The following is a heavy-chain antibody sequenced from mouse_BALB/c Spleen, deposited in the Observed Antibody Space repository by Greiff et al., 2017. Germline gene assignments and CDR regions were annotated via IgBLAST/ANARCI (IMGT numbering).Heavy chain of an antibody. CDR3: ARYVLWSYYYAMDY. J-gene: IGHJ4*01. CDR2: ISYSGST. V-gene: IGHV3-8*02. D-gene: IGHD1-1*02. CDR1: GDSITSGY. Sequence: EVQLQQSGPSLVEPSQTLSLTCSVTGDSITSGYWNWIRKFPGNKLEYMGYISYSGSTYYNPSLKSRISITRDTSKNQYYLQLNSVTTEDTATYYCARYVLWSYYYAMDYWGQGTSVTVSS.